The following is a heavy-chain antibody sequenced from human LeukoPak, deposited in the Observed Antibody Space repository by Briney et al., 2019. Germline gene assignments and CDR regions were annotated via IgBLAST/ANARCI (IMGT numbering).Heavy chain of an antibody. CDR3: ASQYDILTGHLDY. V-gene: IGHV1-69*05. CDR1: XXTFSSYA. Sequence: CKAXXXTFSSYAISWVRQAPGQGLEWMGRIIPIFGTANYAQKLQGRVTITTDESTSTAYMELSSLRSEDTAVYYCASQYDILTGHLDYWGQGTLVTVSS. D-gene: IGHD3-9*01. J-gene: IGHJ4*02. CDR2: IIPIFGTA.